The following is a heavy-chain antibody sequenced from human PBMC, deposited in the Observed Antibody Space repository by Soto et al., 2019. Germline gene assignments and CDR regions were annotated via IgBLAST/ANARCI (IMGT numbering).Heavy chain of an antibody. V-gene: IGHV6-1*01. CDR1: GDSVSSNSAA. CDR3: VRATKDIEYFDY. D-gene: IGHD5-12*01. J-gene: IGHJ4*02. CDR2: TYYRSKWYN. Sequence: PSQTLSLTCAISGDSVSSNSAAWTWIRQSPSGSIEWLGRTYYRSKWYNDYAVSVKSRININADTSKNQSSLQLNSVTPEDTAVYYCVRATKDIEYFDYWGQGTLVTVSS.